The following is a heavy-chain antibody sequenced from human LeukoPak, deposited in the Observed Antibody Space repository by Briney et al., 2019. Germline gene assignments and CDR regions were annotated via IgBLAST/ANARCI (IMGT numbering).Heavy chain of an antibody. V-gene: IGHV3-7*01. Sequence: PGGSLRLSCAVSGFTFSSDWMIWVRQAPGKGLEWVANINPDGSEKNYVDSVRGRFTISRDISKNTLYLQMNGLRPEDTSLYFCAIGANHCFPNWGQGTLVTVSS. J-gene: IGHJ4*02. CDR1: GFTFSSDW. D-gene: IGHD4-17*01. CDR2: INPDGSEK. CDR3: AIGANHCFPN.